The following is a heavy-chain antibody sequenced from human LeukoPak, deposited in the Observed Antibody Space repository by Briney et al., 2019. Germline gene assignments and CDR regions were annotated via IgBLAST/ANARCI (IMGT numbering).Heavy chain of an antibody. J-gene: IGHJ6*04. CDR1: VFTFSAYE. D-gene: IGHD3-10*02. CDR2: VGSSGSTI. V-gene: IGHV3-48*03. CDR3: AELGITMIGGV. Sequence: PRGSLRLSCAASVFTFSAYEINWVRQAPGRGLEWVSYVGSSGSTIYYADSVKGRFTISRDNAKNSMYLQMNRLRAEDTDVSYCAELGITMIGGVWGKGTTVTISS.